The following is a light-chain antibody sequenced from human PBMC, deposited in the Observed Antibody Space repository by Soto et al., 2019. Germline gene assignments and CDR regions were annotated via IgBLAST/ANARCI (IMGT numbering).Light chain of an antibody. Sequence: EIVMTQSPATLSVSPGERATLSCRASQSASNNLAWHQQKPGQAPRLLIYGASTRATGIPARFSGSGSGTEFTLTISSLQSEDFAVYYCQQYNNWPPLTFGGGTKVEIK. CDR2: GAS. J-gene: IGKJ4*01. CDR3: QQYNNWPPLT. V-gene: IGKV3-15*01. CDR1: QSASNN.